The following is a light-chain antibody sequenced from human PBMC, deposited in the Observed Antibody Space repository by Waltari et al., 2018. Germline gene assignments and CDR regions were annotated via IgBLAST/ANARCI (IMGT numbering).Light chain of an antibody. Sequence: DIVMTQSPDSLAVSLGERATINCKFSQSVLYSSNNKNYLAWYQQKPGQTPKLLIYWASTRDSGVPDRFSGSGSGTDFTLTISSLQAEDVAVYYCQQYYSTLWTFGQGTKVEIK. CDR3: QQYYSTLWT. CDR1: QSVLYSSNNKNY. V-gene: IGKV4-1*01. CDR2: WAS. J-gene: IGKJ1*01.